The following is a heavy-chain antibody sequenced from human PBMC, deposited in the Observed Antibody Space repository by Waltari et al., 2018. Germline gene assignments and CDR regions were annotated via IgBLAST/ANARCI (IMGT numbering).Heavy chain of an antibody. V-gene: IGHV1-2*06. CDR1: GYNFPGQY. CDR2: INPNSGGT. Sequence: QVQLVQSGAEVKKPGASVKVSCKASGYNFPGQYMHWVRQAPGQGLEWMGRINPNSGGTNYAQKFQGRVTMARDTSISTAYMELSRLRSDDTAVYYCARDDSSGYYDYWGQGTLVTVSS. CDR3: ARDDSSGYYDY. D-gene: IGHD3-22*01. J-gene: IGHJ4*02.